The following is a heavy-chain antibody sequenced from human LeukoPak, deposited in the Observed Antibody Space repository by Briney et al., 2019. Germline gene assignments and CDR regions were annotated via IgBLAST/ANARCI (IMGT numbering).Heavy chain of an antibody. CDR3: ARELATAIGDAFDI. CDR1: GGSISSHY. D-gene: IGHD1-26*01. J-gene: IGHJ3*02. V-gene: IGHV4-59*11. CDR2: IYYSGST. Sequence: SETLSLTCTVSGGSISSHYWSWIRQPPGKGLEWIGYIYYSGSTNYNPSLKSRVTISVDTSKNQFSLKLSSVTAADTAVYYCARELATAIGDAFDIWGQGTMVTVSS.